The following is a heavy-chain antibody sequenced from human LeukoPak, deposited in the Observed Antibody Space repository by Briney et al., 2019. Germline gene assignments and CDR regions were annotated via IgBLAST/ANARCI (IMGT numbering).Heavy chain of an antibody. CDR2: VYTSGST. V-gene: IGHV4-4*07. D-gene: IGHD3-3*01. CDR1: GGSISRYY. Sequence: SETLSLTCTVSGGSISRYYWSWIRQPAGKGLEWIGRVYTSGSTTYNPSLKSRVTMSIGTSKNQFSLKVSSVTAAGTAVYYCARDTPGVGSGYYTNDAFDIWGQGTMVTVSS. CDR3: ARDTPGVGSGYYTNDAFDI. J-gene: IGHJ3*02.